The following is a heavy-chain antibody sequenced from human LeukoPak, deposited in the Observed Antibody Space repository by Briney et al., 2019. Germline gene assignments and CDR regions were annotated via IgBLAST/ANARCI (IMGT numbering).Heavy chain of an antibody. CDR2: IWFDGSTK. V-gene: IGHV3-33*07. Sequence: GGSLRLSCAASGFTFSSYGMYWVRQAPGKGLEWMAVIWFDGSTKYYADSVKGRFTISRDNSKNTLYLQMNSLRDDDTAVYYCARAEGIASYFDYWGQGTLVTVSS. CDR1: GFTFSSYG. J-gene: IGHJ4*02. D-gene: IGHD6-13*01. CDR3: ARAEGIASYFDY.